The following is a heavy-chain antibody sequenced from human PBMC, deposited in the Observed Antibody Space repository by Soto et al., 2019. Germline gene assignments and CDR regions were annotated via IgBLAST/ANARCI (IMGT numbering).Heavy chain of an antibody. V-gene: IGHV3-23*01. J-gene: IGHJ4*02. Sequence: EVQFLESGGGLVQPGGSLRLSCVASGFTFSVSAMTWVRQAPGKGLEWVSTTGLSGRTTFYGDSVKGRFTVSRDNSKNTLDLQMSSLRAEDTAVYYCATVHNTSRSFNFWGRGTLVTVSS. CDR1: GFTFSVSA. CDR2: TGLSGRTT. CDR3: ATVHNTSRSFNF. D-gene: IGHD1-20*01.